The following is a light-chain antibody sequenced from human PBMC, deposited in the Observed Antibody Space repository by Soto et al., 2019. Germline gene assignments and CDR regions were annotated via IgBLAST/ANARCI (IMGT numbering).Light chain of an antibody. V-gene: IGLV2-14*01. CDR1: SSDVGGYDY. CDR3: SSYSISTAYL. J-gene: IGLJ1*01. CDR2: EVT. Sequence: QSALTQPASVSGSPGQSITISCTGTSSDVGGYDYVSLYQLHPDKAPKNMVFEVTNRPSGLSYRYPGSNSGNTASLTISGLQADDEADYFCSSYSISTAYLFGTGTKLTVL.